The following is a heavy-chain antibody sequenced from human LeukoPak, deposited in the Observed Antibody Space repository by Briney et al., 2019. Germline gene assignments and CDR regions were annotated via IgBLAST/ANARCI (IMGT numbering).Heavy chain of an antibody. D-gene: IGHD3-16*02. Sequence: GGSLRLSCTASGFTFGDYAMSWFRQAPGKGLEWVGFIRSKAYGGTTEYAASVKGRFTISRDDSKSIAYLQMNSLKTEDTAVYYCSRLGELSFPFDYWGQGILVTVSS. CDR1: GFTFGDYA. CDR3: SRLGELSFPFDY. CDR2: IRSKAYGGTT. V-gene: IGHV3-49*03. J-gene: IGHJ4*02.